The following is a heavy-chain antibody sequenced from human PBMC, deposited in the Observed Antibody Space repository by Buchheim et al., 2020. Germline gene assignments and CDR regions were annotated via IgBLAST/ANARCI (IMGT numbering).Heavy chain of an antibody. Sequence: QVQLQESGPGLVKASETLSLTYTVSGGSISSYYWSYIRQPPGKGLEWIGYVYYSGHTNYNPSLNSRVTISLDTSKTQFTLRLSSVTAADTAVYYCARHRNWNFDLWGRGTL. J-gene: IGHJ2*01. CDR3: ARHRNWNFDL. V-gene: IGHV4-59*01. CDR2: VYYSGHT. CDR1: GGSISSYY.